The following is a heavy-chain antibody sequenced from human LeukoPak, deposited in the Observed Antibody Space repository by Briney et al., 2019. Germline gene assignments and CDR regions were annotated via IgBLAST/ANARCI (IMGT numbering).Heavy chain of an antibody. V-gene: IGHV3-48*04. J-gene: IGHJ3*02. CDR2: ISSSSSTI. CDR1: GFTFSSYS. Sequence: GGSLRLSCAASGFTFSSYSMNWVRQAPGKGLEWVSYISSSSSTIYYADSVKGRFTISRDNAKNSLYLQMNSLRAEDTAVYYCARVSRQDAFDIWGQGTMVTVSS. CDR3: ARVSRQDAFDI.